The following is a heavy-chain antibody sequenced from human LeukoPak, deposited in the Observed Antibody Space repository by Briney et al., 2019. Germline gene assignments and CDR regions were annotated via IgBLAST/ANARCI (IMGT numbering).Heavy chain of an antibody. CDR1: GGTFNNYA. V-gene: IGHV1-69*13. D-gene: IGHD4-11*01. CDR2: IIPVFRTT. Sequence: ASVKVSCKTSGGTFNNYAISWVRQAPGQGLEWMGGIIPVFRTTNYAQKFQGRVTITADESTSTAYMELSSLRSEDTAVYYCAREVGDYHPPHSNWFDPWGQGTLVTVSS. J-gene: IGHJ5*02. CDR3: AREVGDYHPPHSNWFDP.